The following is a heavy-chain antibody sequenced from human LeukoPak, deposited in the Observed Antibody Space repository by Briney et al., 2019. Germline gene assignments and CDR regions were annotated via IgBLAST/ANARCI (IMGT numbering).Heavy chain of an antibody. CDR1: GFTLSSHF. J-gene: IGHJ4*02. CDR3: ARDWITGGYSYYY. D-gene: IGHD5-18*01. Sequence: GGPLILSCVTTGFTLSSHFMHWVPQNSRKALVTVTRINSDGSSTSYADSVKGRFTISRDNAKNMLYLQMNSLRAEDTAVYYCARDWITGGYSYYYWGQGTLVTVSS. V-gene: IGHV3-74*01. CDR2: INSDGSST.